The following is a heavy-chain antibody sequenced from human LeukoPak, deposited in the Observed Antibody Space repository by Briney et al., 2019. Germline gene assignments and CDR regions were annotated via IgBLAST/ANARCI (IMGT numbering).Heavy chain of an antibody. V-gene: IGHV3-74*01. CDR1: GFPFSNYW. Sequence: PGGSLRLSCAASGFPFSNYWMHWVRQAPGKGLVWLSHITSDGSGTSYADSVKGRFTISRDDAKNSLYLQMNSLRAEDTAVYYCAREFCSGGSCYWAFDYWGPGTQVTVSS. CDR3: AREFCSGGSCYWAFDY. J-gene: IGHJ4*02. CDR2: ITSDGSGT. D-gene: IGHD2-15*01.